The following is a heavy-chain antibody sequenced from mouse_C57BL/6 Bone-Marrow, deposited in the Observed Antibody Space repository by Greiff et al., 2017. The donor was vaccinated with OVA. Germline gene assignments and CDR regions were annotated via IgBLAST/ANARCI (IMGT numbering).Heavy chain of an antibody. D-gene: IGHD1-1*01. CDR1: GFTFSSYA. J-gene: IGHJ1*03. Sequence: EVQVVESGGGLVKPGGSLKLSCAASGFTFSSYAMSWVRQTPEKRLEWVATISDGGSYTYYPDNVKGRFTISRDNAKNNLYLQMSHLKSEDTAMYYCARDDGSRGDWYCDVWGTGTTVTVSS. CDR3: ARDDGSRGDWYCDV. V-gene: IGHV5-4*01. CDR2: ISDGGSYT.